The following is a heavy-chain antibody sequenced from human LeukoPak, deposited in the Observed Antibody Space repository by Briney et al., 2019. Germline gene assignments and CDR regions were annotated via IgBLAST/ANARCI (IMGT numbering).Heavy chain of an antibody. CDR1: GFTFSSYW. D-gene: IGHD6-19*01. Sequence: GGSLRLSCAASGFTFSSYWMSWVRQAPGKGLEWVANIKQDGSKKYYVDSVKGRFTISRDNAKNSLYLQMNSLRAEDTAVYYCARGPHLEYLEQWLTGQFGYWGQGTLVTVSS. CDR2: IKQDGSKK. J-gene: IGHJ4*02. V-gene: IGHV3-7*03. CDR3: ARGPHLEYLEQWLTGQFGY.